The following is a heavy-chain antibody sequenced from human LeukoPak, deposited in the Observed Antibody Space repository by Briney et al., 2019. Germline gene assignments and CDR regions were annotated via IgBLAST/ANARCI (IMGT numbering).Heavy chain of an antibody. J-gene: IGHJ4*02. D-gene: IGHD3-10*01. CDR3: AKDYYALLWFGEFNRKYYFDY. V-gene: IGHV3-23*01. Sequence: PGGSLRLSCAASGITFSNYGMSWVRQAPGKGLQWVSGISGSGGERYYTESVKGRFTISRDNSKNTLYLQMSSLRAEDTAVYYCAKDYYALLWFGEFNRKYYFDYWGQGTLVTVSS. CDR1: GITFSNYG. CDR2: ISGSGGER.